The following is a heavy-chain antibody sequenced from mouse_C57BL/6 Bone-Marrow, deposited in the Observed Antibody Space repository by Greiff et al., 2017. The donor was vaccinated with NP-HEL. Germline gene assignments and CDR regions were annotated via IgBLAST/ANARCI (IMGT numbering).Heavy chain of an antibody. CDR1: GYTFTSYW. Sequence: QVQLQQPGAELVMPGASVKLSCKASGYTFTSYWMHWVKQRPGQGLEWIGEIDPSDSYTNYNQKFKGKSTLTVDKSSSTAYMQLSSLTSEDSAVYYCAREGHYYSSSYWYFDVWGTGTTVTVSS. V-gene: IGHV1-69*01. CDR3: AREGHYYSSSYWYFDV. D-gene: IGHD1-1*01. CDR2: IDPSDSYT. J-gene: IGHJ1*03.